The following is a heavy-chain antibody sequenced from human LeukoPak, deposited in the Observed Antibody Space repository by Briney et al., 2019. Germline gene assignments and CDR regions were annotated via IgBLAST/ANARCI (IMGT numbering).Heavy chain of an antibody. D-gene: IGHD3-16*02. Sequence: SETLSLTCSVSGGSVSSGSYYWSWVRQPPGKGLEWIGEIYHSGSTNYNPSLKSRVTISVDKSKNQFSLKLSSVTAADTAVYYCARDIVGERGDYWGQGTLVTVSS. CDR1: GGSVSSGSYY. J-gene: IGHJ4*02. CDR3: ARDIVGERGDY. V-gene: IGHV4-39*07. CDR2: IYHSGST.